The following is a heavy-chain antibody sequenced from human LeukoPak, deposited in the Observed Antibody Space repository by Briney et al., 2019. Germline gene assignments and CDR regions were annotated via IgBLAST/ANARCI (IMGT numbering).Heavy chain of an antibody. D-gene: IGHD4-17*01. J-gene: IGHJ3*01. Sequence: ASAKVSCKVSGYTLTELSMHWVRQAPGKGLEWMGGFDPEDGETIYAQKFQGRVTMTEDTSTDTAYMELSSLRSEDTAVYYCATGPPSTTVTTVWGQGTMVTVSS. CDR3: ATGPPSTTVTTV. V-gene: IGHV1-24*01. CDR2: FDPEDGET. CDR1: GYTLTELS.